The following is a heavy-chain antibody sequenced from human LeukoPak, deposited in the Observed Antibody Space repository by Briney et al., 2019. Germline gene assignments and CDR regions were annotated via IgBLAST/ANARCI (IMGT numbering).Heavy chain of an antibody. CDR1: GYTFTGYY. Sequence: ASVKVSCKASGYTFTGYYMHWVRQAPGQGLEWMGWINPNSGGTNYAQKFQGRVTMTRDTSISTAYMELSRLRSDDTAVYYCARAQREWLLPRPSLPGGYWGQEPLVTVSS. CDR3: ARAQREWLLPRPSLPGGY. J-gene: IGHJ4*02. CDR2: INPNSGGT. D-gene: IGHD3-3*01. V-gene: IGHV1-2*02.